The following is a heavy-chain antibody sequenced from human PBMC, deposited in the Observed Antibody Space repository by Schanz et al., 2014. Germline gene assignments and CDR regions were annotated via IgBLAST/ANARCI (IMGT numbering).Heavy chain of an antibody. V-gene: IGHV1-18*01. CDR1: GYIFINSG. CDR2: ISVYNHNK. Sequence: QIQLVQSGPEVKKPGATVKVSCKASGYIFINSGISWVRQAPGQGLEWMGWISVYNHNKEYDQKFQGRVTMTTDTSTSTAYMALTDLRSDDTAVYYCARDRRVFDRDDLYYCDSWGQGTLVNGSS. D-gene: IGHD3-16*02. CDR3: ARDRRVFDRDDLYYCDS. J-gene: IGHJ4*02.